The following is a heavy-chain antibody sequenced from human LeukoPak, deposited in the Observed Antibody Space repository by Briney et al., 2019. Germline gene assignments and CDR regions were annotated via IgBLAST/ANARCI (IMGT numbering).Heavy chain of an antibody. CDR2: ISAYNGNT. D-gene: IGHD3-22*01. J-gene: IGHJ4*02. CDR1: GYTFTSYG. CDR3: ARVPPDSSGYYVYYFDY. V-gene: IGHV1-18*01. Sequence: ASVKVSFKASGYTFTSYGISWVRQAPGQGLEWMGWISAYNGNTNYAQKLQGRVTMTTDTSRSTAYMELRSLRSDDTAVYYCARVPPDSSGYYVYYFDYWGQGTLVTVSS.